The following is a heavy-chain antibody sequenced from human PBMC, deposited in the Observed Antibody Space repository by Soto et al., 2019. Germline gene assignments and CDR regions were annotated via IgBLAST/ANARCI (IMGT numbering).Heavy chain of an antibody. CDR1: GYSFTNYG. J-gene: IGHJ6*03. CDR3: ARDRGVAPPVAGNTHYYYYMDV. Sequence: QDQLVQSGVEVKKPGASVKVSCKASGYSFTNYGITWVRQAPGQGFEWMGWISAYNVNTNYAQKFQGRVTMTTDASTSTAYLELRSLRSDHTAVYYRARDRGVAPPVAGNTHYYYYMDVWGKGTTVTVSS. V-gene: IGHV1-18*01. CDR2: ISAYNVNT. D-gene: IGHD6-19*01.